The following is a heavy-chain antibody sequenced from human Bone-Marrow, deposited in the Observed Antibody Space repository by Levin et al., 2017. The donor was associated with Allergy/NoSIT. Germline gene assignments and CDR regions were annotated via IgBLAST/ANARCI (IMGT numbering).Heavy chain of an antibody. CDR3: ARVSSGWYDFDYGMDV. J-gene: IGHJ6*02. V-gene: IGHV6-1*01. D-gene: IGHD6-19*01. Sequence: SETLSLTCAISGDSVSSNSAAWNWIRQSPSRGLEWLGRTYYRSKWYNDYAVSVKSRITINPDTSKNQFSLQLNSVTPEDTAVYYCARVSSGWYDFDYGMDVWGQGTTVTVSS. CDR1: GDSVSSNSAA. CDR2: TYYRSKWYN.